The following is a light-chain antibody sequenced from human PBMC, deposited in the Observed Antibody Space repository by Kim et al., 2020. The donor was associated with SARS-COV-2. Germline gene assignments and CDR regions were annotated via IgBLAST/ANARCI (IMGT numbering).Light chain of an antibody. J-gene: IGLJ1*01. V-gene: IGLV1-47*01. Sequence: QRVTISCSGSSSNIGSNYVYWYQQLPGTAPKLLIYRNNQRPSGVPDRFSGSKSGTSASLAISGLRSEDEADYYCAAWDDSLSGVYVFGTGTKVTVL. CDR3: AAWDDSLSGVYV. CDR1: SSNIGSNY. CDR2: RNN.